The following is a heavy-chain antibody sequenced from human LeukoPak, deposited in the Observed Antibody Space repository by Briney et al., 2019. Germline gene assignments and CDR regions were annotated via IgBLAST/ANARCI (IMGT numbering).Heavy chain of an antibody. CDR1: GFPFSSYA. V-gene: IGHV3-64*04. J-gene: IGHJ4*02. CDR2: ISDSGGST. Sequence: PGGSLRLSCSASGFPFSSYAMHWVRPAPGKGLEYVSAISDSGGSTYYADSVKGRFTISRDNSKNTLYLQMNSLRAEDTAVYYCVRVRGAVAATPLEFDYWGQGTLVTVSS. CDR3: VRVRGAVAATPLEFDY. D-gene: IGHD6-19*01.